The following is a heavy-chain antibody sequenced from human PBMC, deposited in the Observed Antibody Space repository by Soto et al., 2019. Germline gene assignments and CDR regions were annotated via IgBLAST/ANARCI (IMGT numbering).Heavy chain of an antibody. CDR1: GGSISDNW. J-gene: IGHJ4*02. CDR2: INHSGST. CDR3: AKAGFSSSWSPTYFDY. V-gene: IGHV4-34*01. Sequence: PSETLSLTCAVSGGSISDNWWSWIRQPPGKGLEWIGEINHSGSTNYNPSLKSRVTISVDTSKNQFSLKLSSVTAADTAVYYCAKAGFSSSWSPTYFDYWGQGTLVTVSS. D-gene: IGHD6-13*01.